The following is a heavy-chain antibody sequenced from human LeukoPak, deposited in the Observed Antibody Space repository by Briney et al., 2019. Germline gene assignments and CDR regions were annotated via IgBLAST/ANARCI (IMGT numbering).Heavy chain of an antibody. J-gene: IGHJ4*02. Sequence: GGSLRLSCAASGFTFSSYAMHWVRQAPGKGLEWVAVISYDGSNKYYADSVKGRFTISRDNSKNTLYLQMNSLRAEDTAVYYCARDSSRTCDYWGQGTLVTVSS. CDR2: ISYDGSNK. CDR3: ARDSSRTCDY. D-gene: IGHD3-16*01. V-gene: IGHV3-30-3*01. CDR1: GFTFSSYA.